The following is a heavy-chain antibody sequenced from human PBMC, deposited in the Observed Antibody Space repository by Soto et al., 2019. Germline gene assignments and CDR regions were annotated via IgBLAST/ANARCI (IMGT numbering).Heavy chain of an antibody. CDR1: GGSISSYY. D-gene: IGHD6-13*01. J-gene: IGHJ6*02. V-gene: IGHV4-59*08. CDR3: ARMVGNVAAAGYYYYYGMDV. CDR2: IYYSGST. Sequence: SETLSLTCTVSGGSISSYYLSWIRQPPGKGLEWIGYIYYSGSTNYNPSLKSRVTISVDTSKNQFSLKLSSVTAADTAVYYCARMVGNVAAAGYYYYYGMDVWGQGTTVTVSS.